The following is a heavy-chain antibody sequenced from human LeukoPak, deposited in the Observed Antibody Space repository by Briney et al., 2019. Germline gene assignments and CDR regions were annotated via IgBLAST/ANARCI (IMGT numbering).Heavy chain of an antibody. CDR1: GFSFSGSA. J-gene: IGHJ5*02. V-gene: IGHV3-73*01. CDR3: TRHSSGWFHNWFDP. Sequence: GGSLKLSCAASGFSFSGSAMHWVRQASGKGLEWVGRIRSKANSYATAYAASVKGRFTISRDDSKNTAYLQMNSLKTEDTAVYYCTRHSSGWFHNWFDPWGQGTLVTVSS. CDR2: IRSKANSYAT. D-gene: IGHD6-13*01.